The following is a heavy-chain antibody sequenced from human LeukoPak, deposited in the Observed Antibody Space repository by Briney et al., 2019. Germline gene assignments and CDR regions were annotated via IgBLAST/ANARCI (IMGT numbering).Heavy chain of an antibody. CDR1: SGSISTSNYY. CDR2: IFYSGST. CDR3: ARRADYGGNYFDY. V-gene: IGHV4-39*07. J-gene: IGHJ4*02. D-gene: IGHD4-23*01. Sequence: SETLSLTCTVSSGSISTSNYYWGWVRQPPGKALEWIGNIFYSGSTYYSPSLKSRVTISLDTSRNQFSLKLNSVTAADTAVYYCARRADYGGNYFDYWGQGTLVTVSS.